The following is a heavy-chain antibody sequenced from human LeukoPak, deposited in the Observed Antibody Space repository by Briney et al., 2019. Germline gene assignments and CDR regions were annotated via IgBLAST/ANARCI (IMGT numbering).Heavy chain of an antibody. CDR1: GFTFNTYW. J-gene: IGHJ4*02. V-gene: IGHV3-7*01. Sequence: SGGSLRLSCAASGFTFNTYWMSWVRQAPGKGLEWVANIKQDGSEKYYVDSVKGRFTISRDNAKNSLYLQMNSLRAEDTAVYYCARDNRIENYYDSSGYSFDYWGQGTLVTVSS. CDR2: IKQDGSEK. D-gene: IGHD3-22*01. CDR3: ARDNRIENYYDSSGYSFDY.